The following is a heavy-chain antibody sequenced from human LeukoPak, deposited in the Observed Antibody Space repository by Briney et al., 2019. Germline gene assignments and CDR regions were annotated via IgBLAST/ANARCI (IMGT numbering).Heavy chain of an antibody. Sequence: LPGGSLRLSCAASGFTFSSYWMSWVRQAPGKGLEWVANIKQDGSEKYYVDSVKGRFTISRDSAKNSLYLQMNSLRAEDTAVYYCARGTSYYPEYYYYGMDVWGQGTTVTVSS. D-gene: IGHD3-10*01. CDR3: ARGTSYYPEYYYYGMDV. CDR1: GFTFSSYW. V-gene: IGHV3-7*01. J-gene: IGHJ6*02. CDR2: IKQDGSEK.